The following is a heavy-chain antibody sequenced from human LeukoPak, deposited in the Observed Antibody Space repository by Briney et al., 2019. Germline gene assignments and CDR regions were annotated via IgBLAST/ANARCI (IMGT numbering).Heavy chain of an antibody. D-gene: IGHD3-10*01. J-gene: IGHJ5*02. CDR2: IIPIFGTA. CDR3: ARGGTMVRGNWFDP. Sequence: SVKVSCKASGGTFSIYAIGWVRQAPGQGLEWMGGIIPIFGTANYAQKFQGRVTITADESTSTAYMELSSLRSEDTAVYYCARGGTMVRGNWFDPWGQGTLVTVSS. CDR1: GGTFSIYA. V-gene: IGHV1-69*13.